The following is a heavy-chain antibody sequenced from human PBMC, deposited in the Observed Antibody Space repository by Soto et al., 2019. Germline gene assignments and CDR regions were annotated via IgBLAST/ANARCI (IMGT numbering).Heavy chain of an antibody. Sequence: GGSLRLSCAASGFTVSNAWMSWVRQAPGTGLEWVGRIKSNTDGGTTDYAAPVKGRFTIARDDSKNTLYLQMNSLKTEDTAVYYCATDLNLWYSGHDLYYYYGMDGWGQWTTVTVSS. CDR1: GFTVSNAW. D-gene: IGHD5-12*01. CDR2: IKSNTDGGTT. J-gene: IGHJ6*02. CDR3: ATDLNLWYSGHDLYYYYGMDG. V-gene: IGHV3-15*01.